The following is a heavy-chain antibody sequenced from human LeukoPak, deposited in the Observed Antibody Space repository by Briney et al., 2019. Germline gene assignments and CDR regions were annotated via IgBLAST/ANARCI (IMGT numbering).Heavy chain of an antibody. CDR2: ISYDGSNK. D-gene: IGHD2-2*01. Sequence: GSLRLSCAASGFTFSSYGMHWVRRAPGKGLEWVAVISYDGSNKYYADSVKGRFTISRDNSKNTLYLQMNSLRAEDTAVYYCAKGTSFDYWGQGTLVTVSS. CDR3: AKGTSFDY. V-gene: IGHV3-30*18. J-gene: IGHJ4*02. CDR1: GFTFSSYG.